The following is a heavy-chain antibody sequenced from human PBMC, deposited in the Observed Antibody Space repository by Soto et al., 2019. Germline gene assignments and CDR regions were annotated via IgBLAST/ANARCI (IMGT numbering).Heavy chain of an antibody. CDR1: GFTFSSYG. CDR3: ARDPRGSGYYHYWYFDL. D-gene: IGHD3-22*01. V-gene: IGHV3-33*01. Sequence: QVQLVESGGGVVQPGRSLRLSCAASGFTFSSYGMHWVRQAPGKGLEWVAVIWYDGSNKYYADSVKRRFTISRDNSKNTLYLHMNSLRAEDTAVYYCARDPRGSGYYHYWYFDLWGRGTLVTVSS. CDR2: IWYDGSNK. J-gene: IGHJ2*01.